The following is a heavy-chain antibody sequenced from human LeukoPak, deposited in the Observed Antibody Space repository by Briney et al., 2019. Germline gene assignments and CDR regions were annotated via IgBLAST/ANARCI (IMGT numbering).Heavy chain of an antibody. CDR1: GFTFSSSA. J-gene: IGHJ4*02. Sequence: QTGGSLRLSCAASGFTFSSSAMNWVRQVPGKGLEWVSAISGSGGSTYYADSVKGRFTISRDNSKNTLYLQMNSLRAEDTAVYYCAKWRYVLVFDYWGQGTLVTVSS. D-gene: IGHD2-2*01. V-gene: IGHV3-23*01. CDR2: ISGSGGST. CDR3: AKWRYVLVFDY.